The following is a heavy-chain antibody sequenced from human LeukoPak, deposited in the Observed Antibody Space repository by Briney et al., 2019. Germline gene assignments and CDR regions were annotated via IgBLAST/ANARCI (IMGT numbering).Heavy chain of an antibody. Sequence: PGGSLRLSCAASGFTLTNYEMNWVRQAPGKGLEWVSPISSSSSYIYYADSVKGRFTISRDNAKNSLYLQMNSLRAEDTAVYYCARGRTVLAATPYYFDYWGQGTLVTVSS. CDR1: GFTLTNYE. J-gene: IGHJ4*02. CDR3: ARGRTVLAATPYYFDY. D-gene: IGHD2-15*01. CDR2: ISSSSSYI. V-gene: IGHV3-21*01.